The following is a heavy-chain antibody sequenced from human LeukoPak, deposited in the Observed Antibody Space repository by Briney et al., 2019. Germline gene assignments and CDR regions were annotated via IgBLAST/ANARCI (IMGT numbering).Heavy chain of an antibody. CDR2: ISGSGGST. V-gene: IGHV3-23*01. Sequence: GGSLRLSCAAFGFTFSSYAMSWVRQAPGKGLEWVSAISGSGGSTYYADSVKGRFTISRDNSKNTLYLQMNSLRAEDTAVYYCAKRRGLELTYYYYMDVWGKGTTVTVSS. CDR1: GFTFSSYA. D-gene: IGHD1-7*01. J-gene: IGHJ6*03. CDR3: AKRRGLELTYYYYMDV.